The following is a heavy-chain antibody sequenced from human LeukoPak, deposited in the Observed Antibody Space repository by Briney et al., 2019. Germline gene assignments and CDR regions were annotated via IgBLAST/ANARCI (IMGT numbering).Heavy chain of an antibody. CDR1: GFTFDDYA. Sequence: PGGSLRLSCAASGFTFDDYAMHWVRQGPGKGLEWVSGISWNSGSIGYADSVKGRFTISRDNAKNSLYLQMNSLRAEDTAVYYCATYCSGGSCYRNSFDYWGQGTLVTVSS. CDR2: ISWNSGSI. J-gene: IGHJ4*02. CDR3: ATYCSGGSCYRNSFDY. D-gene: IGHD2-15*01. V-gene: IGHV3-9*01.